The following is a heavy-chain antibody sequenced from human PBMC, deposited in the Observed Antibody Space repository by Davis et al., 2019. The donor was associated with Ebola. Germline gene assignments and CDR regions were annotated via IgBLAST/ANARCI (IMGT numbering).Heavy chain of an antibody. D-gene: IGHD3-10*01. CDR2: ISASAARR. CDR3: AKGVGRQFDSGTDY. J-gene: IGHJ4*02. V-gene: IGHV3-23*01. CDR1: RFTLNSYA. Sequence: GESLKISCTASRFTLNSYAMTWVRQAPGKGLEWVSSISASAARRYHADSMRGRFTISRDNSKNTLYLQMSSLRVEDTAVYYCAKGVGRQFDSGTDYWGQGTLVTVSS.